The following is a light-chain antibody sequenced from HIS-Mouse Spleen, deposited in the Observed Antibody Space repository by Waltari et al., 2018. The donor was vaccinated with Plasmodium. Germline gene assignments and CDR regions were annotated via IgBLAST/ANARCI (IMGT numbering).Light chain of an antibody. CDR2: AAS. J-gene: IGKJ1*01. Sequence: DIQMTQSPSSLSASVADRVTITCRARQSISSYLNWYKQKPGKAPKLLIYAASSFQSGVPSRFSGSGSGTDFTLTISSLQPEDFATYYCQQNYNTWTFGQGTKVEIK. CDR1: QSISSY. CDR3: QQNYNTWT. V-gene: IGKV1-39*01.